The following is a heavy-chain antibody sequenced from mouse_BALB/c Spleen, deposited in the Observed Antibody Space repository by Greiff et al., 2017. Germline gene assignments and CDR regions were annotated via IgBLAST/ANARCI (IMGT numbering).Heavy chain of an antibody. Sequence: EVQLQQSGAELVRSGASVKLSCTASGFNIKDYYMHWVKQRPEQGLEWIGWIDPENGDTEYAPKFQGKATMTADTSSNTAYLQLSSLTSEDTAVYYCNAWRYEYYFDYWGQGTTLTVSS. CDR2: IDPENGDT. CDR3: NAWRYEYYFDY. J-gene: IGHJ2*01. D-gene: IGHD2-14*01. CDR1: GFNIKDYY. V-gene: IGHV14-4*02.